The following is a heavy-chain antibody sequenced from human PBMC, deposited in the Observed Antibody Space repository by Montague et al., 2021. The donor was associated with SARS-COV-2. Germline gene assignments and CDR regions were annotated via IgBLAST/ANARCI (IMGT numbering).Heavy chain of an antibody. CDR3: ARARGYDPLFDF. CDR2: SYNSGST. V-gene: IGHV4-59*01. D-gene: IGHD5-12*01. CDR1: GGSISSNF. J-gene: IGHJ4*02. Sequence: SETLSLTCTVSGGSISSNFWSWVRQPPGKGLEWIGYSYNSGSTNYNPSLKSPVTISVDTSTKQFSLQLSSVTAADTAVYYCARARGYDPLFDFWGQGTLVTVSS.